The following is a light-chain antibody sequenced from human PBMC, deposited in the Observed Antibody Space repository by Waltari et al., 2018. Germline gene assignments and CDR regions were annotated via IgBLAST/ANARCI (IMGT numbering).Light chain of an antibody. CDR2: DVN. CDR1: SSDVGGYNY. CDR3: CSYAGTVSLL. J-gene: IGLJ2*01. Sequence: QSALTQPRSVSGSPGQSVTISCSGTSSDVGGYNYVSWYQHHPGKAPRLMISDVNKRPSGVPDRFSGSKSGNTASLTISGLQAEDEADYFCCSYAGTVSLLFGGGTKVTVL. V-gene: IGLV2-11*01.